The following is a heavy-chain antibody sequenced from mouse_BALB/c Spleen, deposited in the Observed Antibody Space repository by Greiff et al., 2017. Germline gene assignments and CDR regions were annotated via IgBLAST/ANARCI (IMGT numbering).Heavy chain of an antibody. D-gene: IGHD1-1*01. CDR2: ISSGSSTI. Sequence: EVNVVESGGGLVQPGGFRKLSCAASGFTLSSFGMHWVRQAPEKGLAWVAYISSGSSTIYYADTVKGRFIISRDNPKNTLFLQMTSLRSEDTAMYYCARGDYGSSYWFAYGGQETLVTVS. J-gene: IGHJ3*01. CDR1: GFTLSSFG. V-gene: IGHV5-17*02. CDR3: ARGDYGSSYWFAY.